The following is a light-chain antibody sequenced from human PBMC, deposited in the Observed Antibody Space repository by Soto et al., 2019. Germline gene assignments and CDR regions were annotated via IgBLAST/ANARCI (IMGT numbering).Light chain of an antibody. Sequence: QSALTQPPSASGSPGMSVTLSCSGTDNDVGRYDYVSWYQQHPGKAPKLLIYEVSKRPSGVPDRFSASKSGNTASLTVSGLQGEDEADYYCMSYVGGNSVAFGGGTKLPVL. CDR3: MSYVGGNSVA. CDR2: EVS. J-gene: IGLJ2*01. CDR1: DNDVGRYDY. V-gene: IGLV2-8*01.